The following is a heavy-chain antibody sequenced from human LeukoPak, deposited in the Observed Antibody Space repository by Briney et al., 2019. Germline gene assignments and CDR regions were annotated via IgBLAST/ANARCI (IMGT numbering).Heavy chain of an antibody. CDR2: INPNSGGT. Sequence: ASVEVSCKASGYTFTGYYMHWVRQAPGQGLEWMGWINPNSGGTNYAQKFQGWVTMTRDTSISTAYMELSRLRSDDTAVYCCAVEGYCSGGSCPLGYWGQGTLVTVSS. CDR3: AVEGYCSGGSCPLGY. CDR1: GYTFTGYY. J-gene: IGHJ4*02. D-gene: IGHD2-15*01. V-gene: IGHV1-2*04.